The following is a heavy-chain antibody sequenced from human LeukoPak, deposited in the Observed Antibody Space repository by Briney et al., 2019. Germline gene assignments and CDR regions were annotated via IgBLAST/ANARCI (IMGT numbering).Heavy chain of an antibody. V-gene: IGHV3-48*03. Sequence: GGSLRLSCAASGFTFSSYEMNWARQAPGKGLEWVSYISSSGSTIYYADSVKGRFTISRDNAKNSLYLQMNSLRAEDTAVYYCAKTFLGYCSGGSCYSSGFDYWGQGTLVTVSS. D-gene: IGHD2-15*01. CDR3: AKTFLGYCSGGSCYSSGFDY. CDR1: GFTFSSYE. CDR2: ISSSGSTI. J-gene: IGHJ4*02.